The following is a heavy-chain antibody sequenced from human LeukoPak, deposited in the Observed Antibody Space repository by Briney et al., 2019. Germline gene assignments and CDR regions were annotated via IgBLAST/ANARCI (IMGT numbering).Heavy chain of an antibody. CDR2: ISYDGSNK. J-gene: IGHJ4*02. D-gene: IGHD3-22*01. Sequence: GGSLRLSCAATGFTFSSYSMNWVRQAPGKGLEWVAVISYDGSNKYYADSVKGRFTISRDNSKNTPYLQMNSLRAEDTAVYYCARDPSANYYDSSGSFDYWGQGTLVTVSS. V-gene: IGHV3-30*03. CDR1: GFTFSSYS. CDR3: ARDPSANYYDSSGSFDY.